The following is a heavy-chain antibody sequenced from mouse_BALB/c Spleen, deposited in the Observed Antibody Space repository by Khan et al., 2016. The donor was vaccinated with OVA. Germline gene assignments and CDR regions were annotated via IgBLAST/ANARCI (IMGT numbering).Heavy chain of an antibody. J-gene: IGHJ3*01. V-gene: IGHV5-9-1*01. CDR2: ISSAGTYT. D-gene: IGHD2-1*01. CDR3: TNGNYGWFAY. Sequence: EVELVESGGGLVKPGGFLKLSCAASGFTFSSFAMSWVRQTPEKRLDWVATISSAGTYTYYPDSVEGRFTISRDNAKNTLYLQMNSLRSEDTATYYCTNGNYGWFAYWGQGTLVTVSA. CDR1: GFTFSSFA.